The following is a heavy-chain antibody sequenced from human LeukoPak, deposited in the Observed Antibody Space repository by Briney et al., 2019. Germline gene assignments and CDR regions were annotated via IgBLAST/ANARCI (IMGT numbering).Heavy chain of an antibody. CDR3: AKAPLDSSGYYYVTYYFDY. CDR2: ISGSGGST. Sequence: GGSLRLSCAASGFTFSSYAMSWVRQAPGKGLEWVSGISGSGGSTYYADSVKGRFTISRDNSKNTLYLQMNSLRAEDTAVYYCAKAPLDSSGYYYVTYYFDYWGQGTLVTVSS. V-gene: IGHV3-23*01. J-gene: IGHJ4*02. D-gene: IGHD3-22*01. CDR1: GFTFSSYA.